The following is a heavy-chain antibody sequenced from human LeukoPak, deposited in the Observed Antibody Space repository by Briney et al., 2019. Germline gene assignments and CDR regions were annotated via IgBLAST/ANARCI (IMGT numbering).Heavy chain of an antibody. J-gene: IGHJ4*02. CDR3: AGSNYYDSSGYAY. CDR1: GFTFSSYW. Sequence: GGSLRLSCAASGFTFSSYWMSWVRQAPGKGLEWVGQISQDGSEKYFVDSVRGRFTFSRDNSKNTLYLQMNSLRAEDPAVYYCAGSNYYDSSGYAYWGQGTLVTVSS. D-gene: IGHD3-22*01. V-gene: IGHV3-7*03. CDR2: ISQDGSEK.